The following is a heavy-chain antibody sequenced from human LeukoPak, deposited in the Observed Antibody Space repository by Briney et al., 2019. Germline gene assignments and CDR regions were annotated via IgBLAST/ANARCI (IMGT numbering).Heavy chain of an antibody. CDR2: IYYSGTS. Sequence: SETLSLTCTVSDYSISSGYGYYWGWIRQPPGKGLEWIGAIYYSGTSYYNSSLKSRVTISVDTSKNQFSLKLSSVTAADTAVYYCARQPVVAATPFYYMDVRGKGAPVTISS. J-gene: IGHJ6*03. CDR1: DYSISSGYGYY. CDR3: ARQPVVAATPFYYMDV. D-gene: IGHD2-15*01. V-gene: IGHV4-39*01.